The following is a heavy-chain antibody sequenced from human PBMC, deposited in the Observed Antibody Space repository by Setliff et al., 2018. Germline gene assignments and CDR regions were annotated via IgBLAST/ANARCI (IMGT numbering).Heavy chain of an antibody. CDR2: ISDTALGI. V-gene: IGHV3-23*01. CDR3: VKDVVGYSSTWPKRDYFDY. Sequence: GGSLRLSCAASGFTFEDYDMTWVRQPPGKGLEWVSSISDTALGIYYADSVRGRFTISRDNSKKTLYLQMNSLRAEDTAVYYCVKDVVGYSSTWPKRDYFDYWGQGTLVTVS. D-gene: IGHD6-13*01. CDR1: GFTFEDYD. J-gene: IGHJ4*02.